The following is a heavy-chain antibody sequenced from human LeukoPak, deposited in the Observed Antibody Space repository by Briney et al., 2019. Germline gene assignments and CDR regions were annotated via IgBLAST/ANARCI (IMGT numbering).Heavy chain of an antibody. CDR3: AAGTAADY. CDR2: IKHDGSEA. J-gene: IGHJ4*02. CDR1: DFTFNNYW. Sequence: PGGSLRLSCAASDFTFNNYWMSWVRQAPGKGLEWVANIKHDGSEAHYVGSVKGRFTISRDNAKNSVSLQMNSLRVEDTAVYYCAAGTAADYWGQGTLVIVSS. D-gene: IGHD6-13*01. V-gene: IGHV3-7*05.